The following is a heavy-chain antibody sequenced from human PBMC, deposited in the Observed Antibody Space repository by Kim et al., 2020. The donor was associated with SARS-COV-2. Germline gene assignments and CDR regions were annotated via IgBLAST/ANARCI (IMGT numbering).Heavy chain of an antibody. V-gene: IGHV1-18*01. J-gene: IGHJ4*02. D-gene: IGHD6-13*01. CDR3: ARGGSSWYFYDY. Sequence: NYAQKLQGRVTMTTDTSTSTAYMELRSLRSDDTAVYYCARGGSSWYFYDYWGQGTLVTVSS.